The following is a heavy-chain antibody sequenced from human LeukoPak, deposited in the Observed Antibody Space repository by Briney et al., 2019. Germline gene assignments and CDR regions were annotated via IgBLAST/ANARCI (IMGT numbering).Heavy chain of an antibody. CDR3: ARDMLYYDSSGYIN. D-gene: IGHD3-22*01. Sequence: PGRSLRLSCAASGFTFSSYGMHWVRQAPGRGLEWVAVISYDGSNKYYADSVKGRFTISRDNAKNSLYLQMNSLRDEDTAVYYCARDMLYYDSSGYINWGQGTLVTVSS. CDR1: GFTFSSYG. J-gene: IGHJ4*02. V-gene: IGHV3-30*03. CDR2: ISYDGSNK.